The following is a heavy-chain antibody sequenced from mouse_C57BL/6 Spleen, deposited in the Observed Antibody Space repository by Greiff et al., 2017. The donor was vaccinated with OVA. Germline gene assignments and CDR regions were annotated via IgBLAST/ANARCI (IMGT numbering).Heavy chain of an antibody. V-gene: IGHV1-72*01. CDR1: GYTFTSYW. D-gene: IGHD1-1*01. CDR3: ASGHYDYGQPYIDY. Sequence: QVQLQQPGAELVKPGASVKLSCKASGYTFTSYWMHWVKQRPGRGLAWIGRIDPNSGGTKYNEKFKSKATLPEDKPSSPAYWQLSSLTSEDAAVYDCASGHYDYGQPYIDYWGQGTTLTVSS. J-gene: IGHJ2*01. CDR2: IDPNSGGT.